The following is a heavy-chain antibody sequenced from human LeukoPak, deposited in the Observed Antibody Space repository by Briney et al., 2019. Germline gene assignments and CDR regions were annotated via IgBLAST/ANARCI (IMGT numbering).Heavy chain of an antibody. CDR3: ARGRSITIFGVVISNYYYYYYMDV. D-gene: IGHD3-3*01. J-gene: IGHJ6*03. CDR2: IYHSGST. V-gene: IGHV4-4*02. Sequence: SGTLSLTCAVSGGSISSSNWWSWVRQPPGKGLEWIGEIYHSGSTNYNPSLKSRVTISVDTSKNQFSLKLSSVTAADTAVYYCARGRSITIFGVVISNYYYYYYMDVWGKGTTVTVSS. CDR1: GGSISSSNW.